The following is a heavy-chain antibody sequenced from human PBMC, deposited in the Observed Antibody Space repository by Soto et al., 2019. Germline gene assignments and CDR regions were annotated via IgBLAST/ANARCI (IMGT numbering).Heavy chain of an antibody. J-gene: IGHJ6*02. CDR2: IYTSASI. CDR3: ARDREAGYNFYYGMDV. Sequence: SETLSLTCSVSGADINTYSWTWIRQPAGKGLEWIGRIYTSASINYNPSLKGRVTLSVDTSTNQVSLRLASVTAADTAISYCARDREAGYNFYYGMDVWGQGTTVTVSS. V-gene: IGHV4-4*07. CDR1: GADINTYS. D-gene: IGHD6-19*01.